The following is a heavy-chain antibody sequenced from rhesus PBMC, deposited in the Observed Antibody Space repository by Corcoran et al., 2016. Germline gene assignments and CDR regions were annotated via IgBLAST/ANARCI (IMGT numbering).Heavy chain of an antibody. CDR1: GGSVSSSNW. CDR3: ASSYGSSPSAEYFEF. D-gene: IGHD4-29*01. CDR2: ISGRIGST. V-gene: IGHV4-65*01. J-gene: IGHJ1*01. Sequence: QVQLQESGPGLVKPSETLSLTCTVSGGSVSSSNWWSWIRQPPEKGLEWIGYISGRIGSTNYNPSLKSRVTISTDTSKNQFSLKLSSVTAADTAVYYCASSYGSSPSAEYFEFWGQGALVTVAS.